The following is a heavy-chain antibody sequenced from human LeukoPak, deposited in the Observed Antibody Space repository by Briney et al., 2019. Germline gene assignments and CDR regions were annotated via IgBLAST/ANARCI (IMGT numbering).Heavy chain of an antibody. D-gene: IGHD3-3*01. CDR2: INWNGGST. V-gene: IGHV3-20*04. CDR1: GFTFDDYG. Sequence: PGGSLRLSCAASGFTFDDYGMSLVRQAPGKGLEWVSGINWNGGSTGYADSVKGRFTISRDNAKNSLYLQMNSLRAEDTALYYCARDRITIFGVVIDYWGQGTLVTVSS. CDR3: ARDRITIFGVVIDY. J-gene: IGHJ4*02.